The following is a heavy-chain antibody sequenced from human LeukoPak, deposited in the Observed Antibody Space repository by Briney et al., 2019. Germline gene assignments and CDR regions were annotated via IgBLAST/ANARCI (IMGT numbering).Heavy chain of an antibody. Sequence: GRSLRLSCAASGFTFDDYAMNWVRQAPGKGLEWVSGISWNSGGIDYADSVKGRFTISRDNAKNSLYLQMNSLRAEDTAFYHCAKDINPGIVGANDYWGQGTLVTVSS. V-gene: IGHV3-9*01. D-gene: IGHD1-26*01. CDR2: ISWNSGGI. J-gene: IGHJ4*02. CDR1: GFTFDDYA. CDR3: AKDINPGIVGANDY.